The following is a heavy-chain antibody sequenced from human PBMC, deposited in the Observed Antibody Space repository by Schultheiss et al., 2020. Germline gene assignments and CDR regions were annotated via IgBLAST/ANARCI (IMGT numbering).Heavy chain of an antibody. CDR1: GYSFTSYW. V-gene: IGHV5-10-1*01. CDR3: VKYSGTYLGFDY. D-gene: IGHD1-26*01. CDR2: IDPSDSYT. Sequence: GGSLRLSCKGSGYSFTSYWISWVRQMPGKGLEWMGRIDPSDSYTNYSPSFQGHVTISADKSINTAYLQWSSLKASDTAMYYCVKYSGTYLGFDYWGQGTQVTVSS. J-gene: IGHJ4*02.